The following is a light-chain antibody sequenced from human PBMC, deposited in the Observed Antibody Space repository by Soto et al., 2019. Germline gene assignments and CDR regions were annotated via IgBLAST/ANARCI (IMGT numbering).Light chain of an antibody. V-gene: IGLV2-23*01. CDR2: EGS. CDR3: CSYAGSSTVV. J-gene: IGLJ2*01. CDR1: SSDVGSYNL. Sequence: QSVLTQPASVSGSPGQSITISCTGTSSDVGSYNLVSWYQQHPGKAPKLMIYEGSKRPSGVSNRFSGSKSGNTASLTISGLQAEDEADYYCCSYAGSSTVVFDGGTKVTVL.